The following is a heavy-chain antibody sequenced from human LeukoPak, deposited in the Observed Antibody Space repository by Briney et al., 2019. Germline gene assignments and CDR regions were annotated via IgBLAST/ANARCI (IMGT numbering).Heavy chain of an antibody. Sequence: SETLSLTCTVSGGSISSSSYYWGWIRQPPGKGLEWIGSIYHSGSTYYNPSLKSRVTIAVETSKNQFSLKLSSVTAADKAVYYCAREGDPLAPGAFDIWGQGTMVTVSS. CDR3: AREGDPLAPGAFDI. V-gene: IGHV4-39*07. CDR1: GGSISSSSYY. D-gene: IGHD2-21*02. CDR2: IYHSGST. J-gene: IGHJ3*02.